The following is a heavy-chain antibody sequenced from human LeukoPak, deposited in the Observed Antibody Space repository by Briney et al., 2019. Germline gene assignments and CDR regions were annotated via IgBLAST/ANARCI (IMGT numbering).Heavy chain of an antibody. V-gene: IGHV3-11*05. Sequence: GGSLRLSCTVSVFTFSDYYMTWVRQAPWKGQEWLSYISGNSGDINYLDSVRGRFTISRDNAKNSLYLQMNSLRVEDTAVYYCTRDPRRLDYLGQGTLVTVSS. J-gene: IGHJ4*02. CDR2: ISGNSGDI. CDR3: TRDPRRLDY. CDR1: VFTFSDYY.